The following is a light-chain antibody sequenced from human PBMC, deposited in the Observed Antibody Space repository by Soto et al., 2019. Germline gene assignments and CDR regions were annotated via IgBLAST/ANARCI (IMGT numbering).Light chain of an antibody. CDR2: DAS. CDR3: QQRSNWPPFT. CDR1: QRIDNY. V-gene: IGKV3-11*01. Sequence: EIVLTQSPATLSLSPGERATLSCRASQRIDNYLAWYQQKPGQAPRLLIYDASIRATGIPARFSGSGSGTDFTLTISSLETEDFAVYYCQQRSNWPPFTFGPGTKVDI. J-gene: IGKJ3*01.